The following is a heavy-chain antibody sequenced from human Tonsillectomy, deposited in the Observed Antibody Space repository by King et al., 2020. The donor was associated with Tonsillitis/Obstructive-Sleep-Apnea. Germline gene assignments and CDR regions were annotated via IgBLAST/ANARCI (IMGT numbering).Heavy chain of an antibody. D-gene: IGHD1-26*01. J-gene: IGHJ4*02. CDR3: ARPYSGSYEYYFDY. CDR1: GGSISSSSYY. Sequence: QLQESGPGLVKPSETLSLTCTVSGGSISSSSYYLGWIRQPPGKGLEWIGNIYYCGSTYYNPSLESRVTISVDTSKNQFSLKLSSVTAADTAVYYCARPYSGSYEYYFDYWGQGTLVTVSS. CDR2: IYYCGST. V-gene: IGHV4-39*01.